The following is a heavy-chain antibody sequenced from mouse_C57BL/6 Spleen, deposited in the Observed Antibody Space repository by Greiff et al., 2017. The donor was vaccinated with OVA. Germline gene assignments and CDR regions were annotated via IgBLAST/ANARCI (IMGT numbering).Heavy chain of an antibody. CDR1: GYTFTSYG. D-gene: IGHD1-1*01. J-gene: IGHJ2*01. CDR3: ARNYYGSSYPDY. Sequence: VQLKESGAELARPGASVKLSCKASGYTFTSYGISWVKQRTGQGLEWIGEIYPRSGNTYYNEKFKGKATLTADKSSSTAYMELRSLTSEDSAVYFCARNYYGSSYPDYWGQGTTLTVSS. V-gene: IGHV1-81*01. CDR2: IYPRSGNT.